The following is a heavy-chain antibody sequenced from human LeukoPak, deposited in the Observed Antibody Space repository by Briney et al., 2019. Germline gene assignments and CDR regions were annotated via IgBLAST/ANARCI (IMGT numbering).Heavy chain of an antibody. CDR2: LNWDGAK. V-gene: IGHV2-70*04. D-gene: IGHD5-18*01. J-gene: IGHJ4*02. CDR1: GFSLSTSGMR. Sequence: SGPAMVTPTQTLTLTCALSGFSLSTSGMRVIWICQPPSQALESLARLNWDGAKFYSTSLKTRLTISQDTSKNQVVLTMTNMDPVDTATYYCARTRGYSYGYGFDYWGQGTLVTVSS. CDR3: ARTRGYSYGYGFDY.